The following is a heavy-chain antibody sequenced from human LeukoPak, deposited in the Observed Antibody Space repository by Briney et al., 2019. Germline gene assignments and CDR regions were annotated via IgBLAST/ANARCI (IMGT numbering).Heavy chain of an antibody. Sequence: SETLSLTCAVSGYSISSGYYWGWIRQPPGKGLEWIGSIYHSESTYYNPSLKSRVTISVDTSKNQFSLKLSSVTAADTAVYYCARIATTVTTEHDYWGQGTLVTVSS. J-gene: IGHJ4*02. V-gene: IGHV4-38-2*01. CDR1: GYSISSGYY. CDR2: IYHSEST. CDR3: ARIATTVTTEHDY. D-gene: IGHD4-17*01.